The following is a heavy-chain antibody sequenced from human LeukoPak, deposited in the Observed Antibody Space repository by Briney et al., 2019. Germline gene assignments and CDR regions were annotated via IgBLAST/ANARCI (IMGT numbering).Heavy chain of an antibody. V-gene: IGHV4-39*01. Sequence: SETLPLTCTVSGGSISSSSYSWGWIRQPPGKGLEWIGSVSHSGSINYDPSLKNRVTISVDTSKNQFSLKLSSVTAADTAVYYCWAIVTTIKLDFWGQGTLVTVSS. CDR3: WAIVTTIKLDF. J-gene: IGHJ4*02. CDR2: VSHSGSI. CDR1: GGSISSSSYS. D-gene: IGHD5-12*01.